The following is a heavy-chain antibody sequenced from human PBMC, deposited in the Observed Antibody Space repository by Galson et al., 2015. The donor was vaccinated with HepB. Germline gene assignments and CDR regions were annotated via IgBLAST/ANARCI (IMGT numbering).Heavy chain of an antibody. J-gene: IGHJ4*02. D-gene: IGHD7-27*01. CDR2: ISGYNGNT. CDR1: GYTFSNFG. V-gene: IGHV1-18*04. Sequence: SVKVSCKASGYTFSNFGISWVRQAPGQGLEWVGWISGYNGNTNYARKFQGRFSMTTDASTSTAYLEMRSLLSNDTAIYYCARDATLGFDYWGQGTLVIVSS. CDR3: ARDATLGFDY.